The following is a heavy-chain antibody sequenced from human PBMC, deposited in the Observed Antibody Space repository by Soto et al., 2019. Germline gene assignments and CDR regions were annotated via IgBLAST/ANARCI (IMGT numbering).Heavy chain of an antibody. CDR2: INPDNGNT. Sequence: ASVKVSCKASGYTFTRYTMNWVRQAPGQRLEWMGWINPDNGNTKSSQKFQDRVIITRDTSASTAYMDLGSLRSEDTAVYYCARGIATGQLDPWGQGTLVTVSS. J-gene: IGHJ5*02. D-gene: IGHD2-15*01. V-gene: IGHV1-3*01. CDR3: ARGIATGQLDP. CDR1: GYTFTRYT.